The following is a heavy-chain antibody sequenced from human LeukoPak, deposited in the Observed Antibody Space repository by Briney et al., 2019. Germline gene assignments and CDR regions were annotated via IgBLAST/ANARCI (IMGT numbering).Heavy chain of an antibody. J-gene: IGHJ6*02. CDR2: IGGTSAYI. CDR1: GFTFSGYT. D-gene: IGHD3-3*01. CDR3: AKGNYDFWSGSDV. Sequence: GGSLRLSCAASGFTFSGYTMNWVRQIPGKGLEWISSIGGTSAYIYYADSVKGRFTISRDNSKNTLYLQMNSLRAEDTAVYYCAKGNYDFWSGSDVWGQGTTVTVSS. V-gene: IGHV3-21*04.